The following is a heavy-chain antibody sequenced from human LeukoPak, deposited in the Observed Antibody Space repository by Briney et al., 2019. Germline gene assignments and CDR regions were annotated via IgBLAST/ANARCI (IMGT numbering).Heavy chain of an antibody. Sequence: SETLSLTCTVSGGSISDYYWSWIRQPAGKGLEWIGRIYSSGSTNYNPSLKSRVTMSVDTSKNQFSLRLTSVTAADTAVYYCATSESASVVRFDYWRQGTLVTVSS. CDR1: GGSISDYY. CDR2: IYSSGST. CDR3: ATSESASVVRFDY. J-gene: IGHJ4*02. V-gene: IGHV4-4*07. D-gene: IGHD3-10*01.